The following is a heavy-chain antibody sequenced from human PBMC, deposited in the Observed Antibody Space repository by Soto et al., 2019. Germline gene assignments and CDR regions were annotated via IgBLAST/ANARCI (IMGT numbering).Heavy chain of an antibody. V-gene: IGHV3-23*01. CDR2: ITSSGGNT. J-gene: IGHJ4*02. CDR1: GFTFRSYA. D-gene: IGHD6-13*01. CDR3: AKGNGAAGGRGAYLHS. Sequence: QLLESGGGLVQPGGSLRLSCATSGFTFRSYAMSWVRQAPGKGLEWVSTITSSGGNTFYAGSVKGRLTISRDNSKSTLSLQINSLKAEETARYYCAKGNGAAGGRGAYLHSWGQGTLVTVSS.